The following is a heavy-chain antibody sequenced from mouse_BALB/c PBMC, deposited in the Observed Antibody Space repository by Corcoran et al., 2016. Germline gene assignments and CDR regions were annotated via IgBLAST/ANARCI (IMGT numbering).Heavy chain of an antibody. J-gene: IGHJ2*01. V-gene: IGHV1S136*01. Sequence: EVQLQQSGPELVKPGTSVKMSCEASGYTFTSYVIHWVKQKPGQGLEWIGYFYPYNDNTKYNEKFKGKATLTSDKSSSTAYMELFSLTSEDSAVYYCAREVPGGNPLDYWGQGTTLTVSS. CDR3: AREVPGGNPLDY. CDR2: FYPYNDNT. D-gene: IGHD2-1*01. CDR1: GYTFTSYV.